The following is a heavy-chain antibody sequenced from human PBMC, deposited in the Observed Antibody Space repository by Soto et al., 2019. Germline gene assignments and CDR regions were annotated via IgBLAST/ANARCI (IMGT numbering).Heavy chain of an antibody. D-gene: IGHD6-13*01. V-gene: IGHV2-5*02. Sequence: QITLKESGPTLVKPTQTLTLTCTFSWFSLRTSGGGVGWIRQHPGKALAWLALIYWDDDKRYSPSLKSRLTITKDTTKNQVVLTMTNMDPVDTATYYCAHRLFYSSSWYYFDYWGQGTLVTVSS. CDR2: IYWDDDK. CDR3: AHRLFYSSSWYYFDY. CDR1: WFSLRTSGGG. J-gene: IGHJ4*02.